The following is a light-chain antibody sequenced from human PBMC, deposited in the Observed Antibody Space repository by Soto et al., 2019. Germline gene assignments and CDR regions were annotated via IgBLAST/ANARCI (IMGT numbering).Light chain of an antibody. J-gene: IGLJ1*01. V-gene: IGLV4-69*01. Sequence: QLVLTQSPSASASLGASVKLTCTLSSGHSNYAIAWHQQQSEKGPRYLMKVNSDGSHSKGDGIPDRFSGSSSGAERYLSISSLQSEDEADYYCQTWATGYYVFGTGTKLSVL. CDR3: QTWATGYYV. CDR1: SGHSNYA. CDR2: VNSDGSH.